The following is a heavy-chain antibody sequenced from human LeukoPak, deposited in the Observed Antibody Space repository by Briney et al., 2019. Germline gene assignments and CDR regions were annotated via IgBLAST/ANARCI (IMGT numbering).Heavy chain of an antibody. V-gene: IGHV3-64*01. CDR2: ISSNGGST. Sequence: GGSLRLSCAASGFTFSSYAMHWVRQAPGKGLEYVSAISSNGGSTYYAKSVKGRFTVSRDNSKNTLYLQMGSLRAEDMAVYYCATGIAVAAFDYWGQGTLVTASS. CDR3: ATGIAVAAFDY. D-gene: IGHD6-19*01. CDR1: GFTFSSYA. J-gene: IGHJ4*02.